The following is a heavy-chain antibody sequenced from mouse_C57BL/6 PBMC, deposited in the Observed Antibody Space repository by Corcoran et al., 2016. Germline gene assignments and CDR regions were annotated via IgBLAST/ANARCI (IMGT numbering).Heavy chain of an antibody. D-gene: IGHD1-1*01. Sequence: EVQLQQSGPELVQPGASVKLPCKASGYPFTDYNMDWVKQSHGKSLEWIGDIHPNNGGTIYNQKFKGKATLTGDKSSSTAYMALRSLTSEDTAVYYCARATVYYFDYWGQGTTLTVSS. V-gene: IGHV1-18*01. J-gene: IGHJ2*01. CDR1: GYPFTDYN. CDR2: IHPNNGGT. CDR3: ARATVYYFDY.